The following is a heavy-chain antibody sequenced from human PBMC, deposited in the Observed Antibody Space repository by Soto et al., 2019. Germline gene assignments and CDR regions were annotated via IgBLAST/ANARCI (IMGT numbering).Heavy chain of an antibody. D-gene: IGHD3-22*01. CDR2: IWYDGSNK. Sequence: AGGSLRLSCAASGFTFSNYGMHWVRQAPGKGLEWVAVIWYDGSNKYYADSVKGRFTISRDKSKNTLYLQMNSLRAEDTAVYYCARDFDSSGYGSDYWGQGTLVTVSS. CDR1: GFTFSNYG. J-gene: IGHJ4*02. CDR3: ARDFDSSGYGSDY. V-gene: IGHV3-33*01.